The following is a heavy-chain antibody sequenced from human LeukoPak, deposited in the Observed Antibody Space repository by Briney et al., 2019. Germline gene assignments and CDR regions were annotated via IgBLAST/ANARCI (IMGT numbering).Heavy chain of an antibody. CDR2: ISYDGSNK. D-gene: IGHD1-26*01. CDR3: AKDLVGATAY. Sequence: GGSLRLSCAAFGFTFSSYGMHWVRQAPGKGLEWVAVISYDGSNKYYADSVKGRFTISRDNSKNTLYLQMNSLRAEDTAVYYCAKDLVGATAYWGQGTLVTVSS. J-gene: IGHJ4*02. CDR1: GFTFSSYG. V-gene: IGHV3-30*18.